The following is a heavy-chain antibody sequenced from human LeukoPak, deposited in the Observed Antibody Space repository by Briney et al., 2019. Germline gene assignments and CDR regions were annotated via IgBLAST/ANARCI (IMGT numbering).Heavy chain of an antibody. J-gene: IGHJ4*02. D-gene: IGHD3-10*01. Sequence: PSETLSLTCAVSGGSISSGGYSWSWIRQPPGKGLEWIGYIYHSGSTYYNPSLKSRVTISVDRSKNQFSLKLSSVTAADTAVYYCARRRRLLWFGESPEVFDYWGQGTLVTVSS. CDR2: IYHSGST. CDR3: ARRRRLLWFGESPEVFDY. V-gene: IGHV4-30-2*01. CDR1: GGSISSGGYS.